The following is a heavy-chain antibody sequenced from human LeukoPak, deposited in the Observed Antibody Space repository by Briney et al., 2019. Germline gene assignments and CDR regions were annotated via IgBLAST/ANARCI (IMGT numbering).Heavy chain of an antibody. J-gene: IGHJ4*02. D-gene: IGHD1-1*01. V-gene: IGHV4-4*07. CDR2: IYTSGST. CDR1: GGSISSYY. Sequence: KPSETLSLTCTVSGGSISSYYWSWIRQLAGKGLEWIGRIYTSGSTNYNPSLKSRVTMSVDTSRNQFSLKLSSVTAADTAVYYCARASVHEFSQSPYFDYWGQGTLVTVSS. CDR3: ARASVHEFSQSPYFDY.